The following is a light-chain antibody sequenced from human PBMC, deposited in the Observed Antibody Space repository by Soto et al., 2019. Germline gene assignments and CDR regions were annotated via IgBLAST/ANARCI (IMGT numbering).Light chain of an antibody. V-gene: IGKV3-11*01. J-gene: IGKJ4*01. CDR3: QQRTNWPPT. CDR1: QSVDKY. CDR2: DAS. Sequence: EIVLTQSPATLSFSPGERATLSCRASQSVDKYLVWYQQKPGQAPRLLIYDASSRATGIPARFSGSGSGTDFSLTITSLEPEDFAVYYCQQRTNWPPTFGGGTKLEIK.